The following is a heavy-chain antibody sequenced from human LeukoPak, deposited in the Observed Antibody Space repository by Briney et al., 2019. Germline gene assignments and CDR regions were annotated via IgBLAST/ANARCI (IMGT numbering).Heavy chain of an antibody. V-gene: IGHV1-8*03. D-gene: IGHD3-3*01. Sequence: ASVKVSCKASGYTFTIYDINWVPQATGQGLEWMGWMNPNSGNTGYAQKFQGRVTITRNTSISTAYMELSSLRSEDTAVYYCARGRVRDFWSGYYLSYWGQGTLVTVSS. CDR1: GYTFTIYD. J-gene: IGHJ4*02. CDR3: ARGRVRDFWSGYYLSY. CDR2: MNPNSGNT.